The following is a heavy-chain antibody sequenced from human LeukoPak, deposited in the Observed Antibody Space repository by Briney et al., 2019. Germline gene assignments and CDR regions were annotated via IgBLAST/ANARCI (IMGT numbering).Heavy chain of an antibody. CDR1: GYTFTGYY. V-gene: IGHV1-2*02. CDR3: ARRGRSSGWYYFDY. D-gene: IGHD6-19*01. Sequence: ASVKVSCMASGYTFTGYYMHWVRQAPGQGLEWMGWINPNSGGTNYAQKFQGRVTMTRDTSISTAYMELSRLRSDDTAVYYCARRGRSSGWYYFDYWGQGTLVTVSS. CDR2: INPNSGGT. J-gene: IGHJ4*02.